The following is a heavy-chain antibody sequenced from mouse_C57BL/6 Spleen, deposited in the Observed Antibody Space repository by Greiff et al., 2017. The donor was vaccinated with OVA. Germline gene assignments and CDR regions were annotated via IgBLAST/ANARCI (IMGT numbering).Heavy chain of an antibody. D-gene: IGHD2-4*01. CDR3: ARRDYDGRFAY. CDR1: GYTFTSYW. CDR2: IYPSDSET. V-gene: IGHV1-61*01. J-gene: IGHJ3*01. Sequence: QVQLKQPGAELVRPGSSVKLSCKASGYTFTSYWMDWVKQRPGQGLEWIGNIYPSDSETHYNQKFKDKATLTVDKSSSTAYMQLSSLTSEDSAVYYCARRDYDGRFAYWGQGTLVTVSA.